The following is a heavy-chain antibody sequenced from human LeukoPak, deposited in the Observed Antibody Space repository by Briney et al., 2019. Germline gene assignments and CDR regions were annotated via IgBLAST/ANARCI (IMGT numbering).Heavy chain of an antibody. D-gene: IGHD6-13*01. CDR2: IKSKTDGATT. J-gene: IGHJ6*03. V-gene: IGHV3-15*01. Sequence: GGSLRLSCAASGFTFSSYGMHWVRQAPGKGLEWVGRIKSKTDGATTDYAAPVKGRFTISRDDSKNTLYLQMSSLKTEDTAVYYCTTALSLAAPGTGYYYYYMDVWGKGTTVTVSS. CDR1: GFTFSSYG. CDR3: TTALSLAAPGTGYYYYYMDV.